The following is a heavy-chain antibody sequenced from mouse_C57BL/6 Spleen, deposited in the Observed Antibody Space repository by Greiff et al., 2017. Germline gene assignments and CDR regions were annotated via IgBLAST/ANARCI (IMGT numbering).Heavy chain of an antibody. J-gene: IGHJ3*01. V-gene: IGHV2-5*01. CDR3: AKRDHDHEGFAY. CDR1: GFSLTSYG. D-gene: IGHD2-4*01. Sequence: VKLQESGPGLVQPSQSLSITCTVSGFSLTSYGVHWVRQSPGKGLEWLGVIWRGGSTDYNAAFMSRLSITKDNSKSQVFFKMNSLQADDTAIYYCAKRDHDHEGFAYWGQGTLVTVSA. CDR2: IWRGGST.